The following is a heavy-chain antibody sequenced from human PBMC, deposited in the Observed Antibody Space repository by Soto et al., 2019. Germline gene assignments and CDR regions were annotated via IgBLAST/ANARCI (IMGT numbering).Heavy chain of an antibody. D-gene: IGHD7-27*01. CDR1: GYTFTGYY. CDR2: INPNSGGT. J-gene: IGHJ3*02. Sequence: ASVKVSCKASGYTFTGYYMHWVRQAPGQGLEWMGWINPNSGGTNYAQKFQGWVTMTRDTSISTAYMELSRLRSDDTAVYYCARDQGLWGDDAFDIWGQGTMVTVSS. CDR3: ARDQGLWGDDAFDI. V-gene: IGHV1-2*04.